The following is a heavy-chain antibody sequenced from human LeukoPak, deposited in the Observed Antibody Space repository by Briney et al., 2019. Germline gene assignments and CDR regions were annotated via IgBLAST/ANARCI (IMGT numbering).Heavy chain of an antibody. J-gene: IGHJ4*02. CDR3: APGRFLEWLSPPADY. D-gene: IGHD3-3*01. Sequence: GGSLRLSCVASGFSFNIYAMNWVRQAPGKGLEWISAISSSGGTAYYADSVKGRFTISRDNSKNTMYLQMSSLRAEDTAVYYCAPGRFLEWLSPPADYWGQGTLVTVSS. CDR2: ISSSGGTA. CDR1: GFSFNIYA. V-gene: IGHV3-23*01.